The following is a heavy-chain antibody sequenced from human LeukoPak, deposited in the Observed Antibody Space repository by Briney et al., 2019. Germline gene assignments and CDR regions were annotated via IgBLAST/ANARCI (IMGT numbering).Heavy chain of an antibody. CDR2: IIPIFGTV. V-gene: IGHV1-69*01. D-gene: IGHD3-10*01. CDR3: ARVALWFGAATRDYYYGMDV. J-gene: IGHJ6*02. Sequence: SVKVSCKASGGTFSSYAISWVRQAPGQGLEWMGGIIPIFGTVNYGQKFQGRVTITADESTSTAYMELSSLRSEDTAVYYCARVALWFGAATRDYYYGMDVWGQGTTVTVSS. CDR1: GGTFSSYA.